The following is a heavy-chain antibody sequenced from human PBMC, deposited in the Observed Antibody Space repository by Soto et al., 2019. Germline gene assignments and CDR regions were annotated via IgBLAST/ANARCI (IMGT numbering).Heavy chain of an antibody. CDR3: ARRNDFWSGYYLSWFDP. D-gene: IGHD3-3*01. CDR2: IYYSVGS. J-gene: IGHJ5*02. CDR1: GGSISSYY. V-gene: IGHV4-59*08. Sequence: SETLSLTCAVSGGSISSYYWSWIRQPPGKGLEWVGYIYYSVGSNYNPSLKSRVTISVDTSKNQFSLKLSSVTAADTAVYYCARRNDFWSGYYLSWFDPWGQGTLVTVSS.